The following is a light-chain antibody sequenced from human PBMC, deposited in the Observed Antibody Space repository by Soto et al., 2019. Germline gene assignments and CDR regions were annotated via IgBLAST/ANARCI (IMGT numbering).Light chain of an antibody. CDR3: SSFTSSSTVL. CDR1: SSDVGGYIY. V-gene: IGLV2-14*01. CDR2: EVT. Sequence: QSALTQPASVSGSLGQSITISCTGTSSDVGGYIYVSWYQHHPGKDPKVVIFEVTKRPSGVSSRFSGSKSGNTASLTVSGLQAEDEGDYYCSSFTSSSTVLFGGGTKVTVL. J-gene: IGLJ2*01.